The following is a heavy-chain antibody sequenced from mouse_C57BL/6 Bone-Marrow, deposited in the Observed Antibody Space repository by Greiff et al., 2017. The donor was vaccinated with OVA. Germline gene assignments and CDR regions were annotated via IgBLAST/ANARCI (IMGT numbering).Heavy chain of an antibody. CDR3: ARDDSNYAMDY. D-gene: IGHD2-5*01. CDR2: INYDGSST. CDR1: GFTFSDYY. J-gene: IGHJ4*01. Sequence: EVKLVESEGGLVQPGRSMKLSCTASGFTFSDYYMAWVRQVPEKGLEWVANINYDGSSTYYLDSLKSRFIISRDNAKNILYLQMSSLKSEDTATYYCARDDSNYAMDYWGQGTSVTVSS. V-gene: IGHV5-16*01.